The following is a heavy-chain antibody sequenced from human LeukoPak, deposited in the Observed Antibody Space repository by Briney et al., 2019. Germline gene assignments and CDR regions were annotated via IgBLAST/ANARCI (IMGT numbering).Heavy chain of an antibody. Sequence: GGSLRLSCAASGFTFSTYGMHWVRQAPGKGLEWVAFIRYDGSNKYYVDSVKGRFTISRDNSKNTLYLQMNSLRAEDTAVYYCAKGAAAGYYFDYWGQGTLVTVSS. V-gene: IGHV3-30*02. CDR1: GFTFSTYG. CDR3: AKGAAAGYYFDY. J-gene: IGHJ4*02. CDR2: IRYDGSNK. D-gene: IGHD6-13*01.